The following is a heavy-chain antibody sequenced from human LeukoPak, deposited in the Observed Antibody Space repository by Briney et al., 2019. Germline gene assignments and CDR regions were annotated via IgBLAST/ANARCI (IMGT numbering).Heavy chain of an antibody. CDR1: GLPFSSYA. CDR2: ISYDGSNT. CDR3: ARVFDCDFLSEYDYDMDC. D-gene: IGHD3-3*01. Sequence: GGSLRLSCAAYGLPFSSYALHWVRQAPGKGLEWVAAISYDGSNTYYAESEKGRVTIARDNDNDSLYLLMTSLRAEDTAVYYCARVFDCDFLSEYDYDMDCWCKGTTVIVSS. V-gene: IGHV3-30*14. J-gene: IGHJ6*03.